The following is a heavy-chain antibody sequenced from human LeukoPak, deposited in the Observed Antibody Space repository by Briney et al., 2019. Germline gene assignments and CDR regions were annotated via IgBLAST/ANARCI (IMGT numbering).Heavy chain of an antibody. CDR1: GGSFSGYY. J-gene: IGHJ4*02. D-gene: IGHD3-22*01. V-gene: IGHV4-59*08. CDR3: ARYARGGYTIDY. Sequence: SETLSLTCAVYGGSFSGYYWSWIRQPPGKGLEWIGYIYYSGTTNYNPSLKSRVTISVDTSKNQFSLKLSSVTAADTAVYYCARYARGGYTIDYWGQGTLVTVSS. CDR2: IYYSGTT.